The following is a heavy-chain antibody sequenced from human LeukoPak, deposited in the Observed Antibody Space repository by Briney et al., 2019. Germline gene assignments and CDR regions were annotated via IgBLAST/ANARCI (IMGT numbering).Heavy chain of an antibody. J-gene: IGHJ5*02. CDR1: GFTFSSSG. CDR2: TRFDDSYK. Sequence: GGSLRLSCAASGFTFSSSGMHWVRQAPGKGPEWVAFTRFDDSYKAYGDSVKGRFTISRDNSKNTLYLQMDSLRSDDTAVYYCAKSSAGITWFDPWGQGTLVTVSS. CDR3: AKSSAGITWFDP. D-gene: IGHD1-1*01. V-gene: IGHV3-30*02.